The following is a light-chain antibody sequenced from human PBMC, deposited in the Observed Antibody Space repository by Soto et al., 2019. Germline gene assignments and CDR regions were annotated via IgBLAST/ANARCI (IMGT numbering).Light chain of an antibody. Sequence: DIVMTQSPDSLAVSLGARATINCKSSQSALYSSNNKNNLAWYQQKPGQPPKLLISWASTRESGVPDRFSGSGSGTDFTLTISSLQAEDVAVYYCQQYYSTPLTFGGGTKVEIK. V-gene: IGKV4-1*01. CDR1: QSALYSSNNKNN. J-gene: IGKJ4*01. CDR3: QQYYSTPLT. CDR2: WAS.